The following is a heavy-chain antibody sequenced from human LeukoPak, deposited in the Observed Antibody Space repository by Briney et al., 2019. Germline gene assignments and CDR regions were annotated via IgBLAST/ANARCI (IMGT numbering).Heavy chain of an antibody. V-gene: IGHV1-2*02. Sequence: GASVKVSCKASGYTFTGYYMHWVRQAPGQGLEWMGWINPNTGGTNYAQKFQGRVTMTRETTISTAYMELSRLTSDDTAVYYCASYPRYSSSPPFDYWGQGTLVTVSS. J-gene: IGHJ4*02. CDR1: GYTFTGYY. CDR3: ASYPRYSSSPPFDY. D-gene: IGHD6-19*01. CDR2: INPNTGGT.